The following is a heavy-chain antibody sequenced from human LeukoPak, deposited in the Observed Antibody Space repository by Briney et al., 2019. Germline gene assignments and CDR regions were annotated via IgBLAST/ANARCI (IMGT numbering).Heavy chain of an antibody. Sequence: SETLSLTCTVSGGSISSYFWTWIRQPPGKGLEWIGYIYNSVITNYNPSLKSRVTISVDTSKNQFSLKLSSVTAADTAVYYCARDINLYSYGPFFDYWGQEILVTVSS. V-gene: IGHV4-59*01. D-gene: IGHD3-16*01. CDR3: ARDINLYSYGPFFDY. CDR2: IYNSVIT. CDR1: GGSISSYF. J-gene: IGHJ4*02.